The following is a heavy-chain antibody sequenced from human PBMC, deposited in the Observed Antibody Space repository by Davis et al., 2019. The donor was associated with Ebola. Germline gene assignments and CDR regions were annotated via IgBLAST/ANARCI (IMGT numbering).Heavy chain of an antibody. J-gene: IGHJ4*02. D-gene: IGHD1-14*01. Sequence: GSLRLSCTVSSGSMTSLYWSWIRRPPGKGLEWVGYLSKSGYANYNDSLKSRVLISVDTSNNQFSLKLNSVTAADTAVYYCATGGQYKFDLWGQGALVTVSS. V-gene: IGHV4-59*11. CDR2: LSKSGYA. CDR1: SGSMTSLY. CDR3: ATGGQYKFDL.